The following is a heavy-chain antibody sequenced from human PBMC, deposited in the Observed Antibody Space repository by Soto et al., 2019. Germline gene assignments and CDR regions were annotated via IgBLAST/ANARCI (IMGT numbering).Heavy chain of an antibody. D-gene: IGHD6-25*01. V-gene: IGHV1-46*01. Sequence: RRGASVKVSCKASGYTFTGYYMHWVRQAPGQGLEWMGIINPSGGSTSYAQKFQGRVTMTRDTSTSTVYMELSSLRSEDTAVYYCARDRARAGCLFDPWGQGTLVTVSS. J-gene: IGHJ5*02. CDR1: GYTFTGYY. CDR3: ARDRARAGCLFDP. CDR2: INPSGGST.